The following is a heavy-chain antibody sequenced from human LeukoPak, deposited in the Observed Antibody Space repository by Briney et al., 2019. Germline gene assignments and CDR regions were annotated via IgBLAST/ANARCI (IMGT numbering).Heavy chain of an antibody. CDR3: ASSPTPGSRSGYSMDV. CDR1: GGTFSSYA. Sequence: SVKVSCKASGGTFSSYAISWVRQAPGQGLEWMGGIIPIFGTANYAQKFQGRVTITADESTSTAYMELSSLRSEDTAVYYCASSPTPGSRSGYSMDVWGKGTTVTVSS. V-gene: IGHV1-69*01. CDR2: IIPIFGTA. J-gene: IGHJ6*04. D-gene: IGHD3-3*01.